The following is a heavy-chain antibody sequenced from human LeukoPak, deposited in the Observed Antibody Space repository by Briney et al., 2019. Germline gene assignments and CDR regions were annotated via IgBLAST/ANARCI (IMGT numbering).Heavy chain of an antibody. V-gene: IGHV4-39*01. J-gene: IGHJ4*02. CDR2: LYYSGST. D-gene: IGHD5-12*01. Sequence: PSETLSLTCTVSGGSISSGFHYWGWIRQPPGKGLEWIGSLYYSGSTYYNPSLKSRVTISVDTSKNQFSLKLSSVTAADTAVYYCARSPDIVATMMDQWGQGTLVTVSS. CDR3: ARSPDIVATMMDQ. CDR1: GGSISSGFHY.